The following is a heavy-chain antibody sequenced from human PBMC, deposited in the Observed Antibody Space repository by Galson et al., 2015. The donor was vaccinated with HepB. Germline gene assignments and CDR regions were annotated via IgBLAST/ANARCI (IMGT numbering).Heavy chain of an antibody. V-gene: IGHV3-30*02. Sequence: SLRLSCAASGFTFSSYGMHWVRQAPGKGLEWVAFIRYDGSNKYYADSVKGRFTISRDNSKNTLYLQMNSLRAEDTAVYYCAKDSDWRWGDSSGSIRWGSFDYWGQGTLVTVSS. CDR2: IRYDGSNK. CDR1: GFTFSSYG. D-gene: IGHD3-22*01. J-gene: IGHJ4*02. CDR3: AKDSDWRWGDSSGSIRWGSFDY.